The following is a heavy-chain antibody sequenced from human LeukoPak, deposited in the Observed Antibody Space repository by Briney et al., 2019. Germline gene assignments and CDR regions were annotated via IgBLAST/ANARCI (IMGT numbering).Heavy chain of an antibody. Sequence: SSETLSLTCSVSGYSISSGFYWGWIRQPPGKGLEWIGSMFHSGSTYYKPSFKSRVTISAGTSKNQFSLKLSSVTAADTAVYYCARANYYDSSGYSRGAFDIWGQGTMVTVSS. CDR1: GYSISSGFY. CDR2: MFHSGST. D-gene: IGHD3-22*01. V-gene: IGHV4-38-2*02. CDR3: ARANYYDSSGYSRGAFDI. J-gene: IGHJ3*02.